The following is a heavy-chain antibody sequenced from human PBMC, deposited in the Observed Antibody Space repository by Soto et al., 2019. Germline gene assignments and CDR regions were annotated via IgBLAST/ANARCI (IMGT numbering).Heavy chain of an antibody. D-gene: IGHD6-13*01. J-gene: IGHJ6*02. CDR1: GFTFSSYA. V-gene: IGHV3-23*01. Sequence: PGGSLRLSCAASGFTFSSYAMSWVRQAPGKGLEWVSAISGSGGSTYYADSVKGRFTISRDNSKNTLYLQMNSLGAEDTAVYYCAKGGAAAGTYYYYGMDVWGQGTTVTVSS. CDR3: AKGGAAAGTYYYYGMDV. CDR2: ISGSGGST.